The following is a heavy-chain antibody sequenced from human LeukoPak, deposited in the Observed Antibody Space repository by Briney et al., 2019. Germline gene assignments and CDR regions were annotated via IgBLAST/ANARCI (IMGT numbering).Heavy chain of an antibody. V-gene: IGHV4-61*08. CDR3: ARLPGSSTTPLLWYYGMDV. Sequence: SETLSLTCTVSGGSISNGGYYWSWIRQPPGKGLGWIGDIYYSGSTNYNPSLKSRVTISVDTSKNQFSLKLSSVTAADTAVYYCARLPGSSTTPLLWYYGMDVWGQGTTVTVSS. CDR2: IYYSGST. CDR1: GGSISNGGYY. J-gene: IGHJ6*02. D-gene: IGHD2-15*01.